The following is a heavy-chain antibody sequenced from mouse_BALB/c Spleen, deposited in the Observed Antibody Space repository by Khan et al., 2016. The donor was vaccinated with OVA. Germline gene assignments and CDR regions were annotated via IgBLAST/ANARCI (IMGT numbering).Heavy chain of an antibody. J-gene: IGHJ3*01. CDR2: IFPGSVST. D-gene: IGHD2-2*01. CDR3: ARGGYGGFAY. CDR1: GYTFSSYW. V-gene: IGHV1-9*01. Sequence: QVQLKESGGDLMKPGASVKISCKATGYTFSSYWIEWVKQRPGHGLEWIGQIFPGSVSTTYNEKFKGKATFTADTSSNTADMQLSSVTSEDSAVYYCARGGYGGFAYWGQGTLVTVSA.